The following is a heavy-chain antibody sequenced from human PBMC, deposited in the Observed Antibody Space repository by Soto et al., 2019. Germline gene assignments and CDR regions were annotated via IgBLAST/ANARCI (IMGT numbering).Heavy chain of an antibody. CDR1: GYTFTSYY. CDR2: INPSGGST. D-gene: IGHD3-3*01. V-gene: IGHV1-46*03. CDR3: ARDGHVATIFGVVIPNEPTDYYYYMDV. J-gene: IGHJ6*03. Sequence: ASVKVSCKASGYTFTSYYMHWVRQAPGQGLEWMGIINPSGGSTSYAQKFQGRVTMTRDTSTSTVYMELSSLRSEDTALYYCARDGHVATIFGVVIPNEPTDYYYYMDVWGKGTTVTVSS.